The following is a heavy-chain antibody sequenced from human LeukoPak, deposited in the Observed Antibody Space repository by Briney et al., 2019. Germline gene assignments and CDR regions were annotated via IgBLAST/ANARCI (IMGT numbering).Heavy chain of an antibody. V-gene: IGHV4-34*01. D-gene: IGHD3-22*01. CDR1: GGSFSGYY. CDR3: ARSLRRKSSYYYDSSLYYYMDV. CDR2: INHSGST. J-gene: IGHJ6*03. Sequence: SETLSLTCAVYGGSFSGYYWSWIRQPPGKGLEWIGEINHSGSTNYNPSLKSRVTISVDTSKNQFSLKLSSVTAADTAVYYCARSLRRKSSYYYDSSLYYYMDVWGKGTTVTVSS.